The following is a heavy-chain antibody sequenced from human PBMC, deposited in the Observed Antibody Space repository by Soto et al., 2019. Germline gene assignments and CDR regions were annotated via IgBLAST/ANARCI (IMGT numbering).Heavy chain of an antibody. CDR1: GGTFSSYA. CDR2: IIPIFGTA. J-gene: IGHJ6*02. Sequence: QVQLVQSGAEVKKPGSSVKVSCKASGGTFSSYAISWVRQAPGQGLEWMGGIIPIFGTANYAQQFQGRVTITADKATSTAYMELSSLRSEDTAVYYCARVGYTAMVTTYYYGMDVWGQGTTVTVAS. D-gene: IGHD5-18*01. V-gene: IGHV1-69*06. CDR3: ARVGYTAMVTTYYYGMDV.